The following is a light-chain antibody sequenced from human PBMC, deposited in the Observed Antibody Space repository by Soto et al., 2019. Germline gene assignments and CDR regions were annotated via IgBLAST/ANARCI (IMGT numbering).Light chain of an antibody. CDR2: AAS. CDR3: QQTYTTLSIT. J-gene: IGKJ5*01. Sequence: DIQMTQSPSSLSGSVGDRVTITCRASESISRHLNWYQQKPGKAPKLLIYAASSLQNGVPSRFRGGGSGTDVTLTIINLQPADFATYYCQQTYTTLSITFGQGTRLDIK. V-gene: IGKV1-39*01. CDR1: ESISRH.